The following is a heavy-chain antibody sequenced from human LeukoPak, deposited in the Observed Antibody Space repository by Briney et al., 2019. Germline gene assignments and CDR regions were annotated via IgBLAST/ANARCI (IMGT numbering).Heavy chain of an antibody. CDR3: AKDSEDCWYFDL. J-gene: IGHJ2*01. Sequence: GGSLRLSCAASGFTFDDYGMHWVRQAPGKGLEWVSGISWNSGSIGYADSVKGRFTISRDNAKNSLYLQMNSLRAEDTALYYCAKDSEDCWYFDLWGRGTLVTVSS. CDR2: ISWNSGSI. V-gene: IGHV3-9*01. D-gene: IGHD2-21*02. CDR1: GFTFDDYG.